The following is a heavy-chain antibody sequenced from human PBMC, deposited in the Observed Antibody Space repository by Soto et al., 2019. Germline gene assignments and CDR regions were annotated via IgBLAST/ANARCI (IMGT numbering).Heavy chain of an antibody. CDR3: ARRNFGVLTDY. V-gene: IGHV3-7*03. CDR2: IKQNGSER. CDR1: GFNFRDFG. D-gene: IGHD3-3*01. Sequence: PGGSLRLSCAVSGFNFRDFGMSWVRQAPGKGLEWVANIKQNGSERYYVDSVKGRFTVSRDNTKNTLYLQMNSLRAEDTAMYYCARRNFGVLTDYWGPGILVTVSS. J-gene: IGHJ4*02.